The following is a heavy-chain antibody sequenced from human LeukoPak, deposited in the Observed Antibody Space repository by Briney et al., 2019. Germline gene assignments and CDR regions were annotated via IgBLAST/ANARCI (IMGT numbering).Heavy chain of an antibody. CDR1: GYSISSGYY. CDR2: IYHSGST. D-gene: IGHD3-10*01. J-gene: IGHJ4*02. CDR3: ARPHLGGVGKFFTFDY. Sequence: SETLSLTCAASGYSISSGYYWGWIRQPPGKGLEWIGSIYHSGSTYYNPSLKSRVTISVDTSKTQFSLKLSSVTAADTAVYYCARPHLGGVGKFFTFDYWGQGTLVTVSS. V-gene: IGHV4-38-2*01.